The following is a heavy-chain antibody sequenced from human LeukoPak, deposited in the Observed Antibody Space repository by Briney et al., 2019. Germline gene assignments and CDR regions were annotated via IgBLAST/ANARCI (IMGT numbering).Heavy chain of an antibody. CDR3: ARRSKQWLVRHPSRIWFDP. CDR1: GGSFSGYY. V-gene: IGHV4-34*01. CDR2: INHSGST. J-gene: IGHJ5*02. D-gene: IGHD6-19*01. Sequence: SETLSLTCAVYGGSFSGYYWSWIRQPPGKGLEWIGEINHSGSTNYDPSLKSRVTISVDTSKNQFSLKLSSVTAADTAVYYCARRSKQWLVRHPSRIWFDPWGQGTLVTVSS.